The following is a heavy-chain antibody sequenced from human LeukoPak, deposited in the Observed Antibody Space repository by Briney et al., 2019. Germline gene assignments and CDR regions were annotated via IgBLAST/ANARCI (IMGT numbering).Heavy chain of an antibody. J-gene: IGHJ3*02. CDR2: INSDGSST. V-gene: IGHV3-74*01. CDR1: GFTFSSYW. CDR3: AKVSLNMVNDAFDI. D-gene: IGHD4/OR15-4a*01. Sequence: GGSLRLSCAASGFTFSSYWMHWVRQAPGKGLVWVSRINSDGSSTSYADSVKGRFTISRDNAKNTLYLQMNSLRVEDTAMYYCAKVSLNMVNDAFDIWGQGTMVSVSS.